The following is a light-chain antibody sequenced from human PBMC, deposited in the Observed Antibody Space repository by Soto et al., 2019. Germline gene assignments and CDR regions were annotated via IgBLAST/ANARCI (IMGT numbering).Light chain of an antibody. Sequence: QSALTQPASVSGSPGQSITISCTGTSSDVGGYNYVSWYQQYPGKAPKLMIYDVTSRPSGVSNRFSGSKSGNTASLTISGLQAEDEADYYCSSHASNRDVLFGGETKVTVL. V-gene: IGLV2-14*03. CDR2: DVT. CDR3: SSHASNRDVL. J-gene: IGLJ3*02. CDR1: SSDVGGYNY.